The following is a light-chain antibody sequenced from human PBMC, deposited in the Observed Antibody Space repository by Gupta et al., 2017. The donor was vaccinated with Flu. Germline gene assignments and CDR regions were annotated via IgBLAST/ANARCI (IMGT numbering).Light chain of an antibody. CDR1: QDISNY. Sequence: DIQMTQSPSSLSASVGDRVTITCQASQDISNYLNWYQQKPGKAPKLLIYDASNLETGVPSRFSGSGSGTDFTFTISSLQPEDIATYYCQQDDNPAITFGGGSKVEIK. J-gene: IGKJ4*01. V-gene: IGKV1-33*01. CDR2: DAS. CDR3: QQDDNPAIT.